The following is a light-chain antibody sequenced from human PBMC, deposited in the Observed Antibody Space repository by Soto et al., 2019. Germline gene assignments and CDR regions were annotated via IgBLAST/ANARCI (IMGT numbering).Light chain of an antibody. Sequence: DIQMTQSPSSLSAFVGDRVTITCRASQSISNSLNWYQQKPGNAPRLLISTISSLQSGVPSRFTGSGSGTDFTLTISSLQPEDFATYYCQQTHSTPLTFGGGTNVEV. J-gene: IGKJ4*01. CDR2: TIS. CDR3: QQTHSTPLT. V-gene: IGKV1-39*01. CDR1: QSISNS.